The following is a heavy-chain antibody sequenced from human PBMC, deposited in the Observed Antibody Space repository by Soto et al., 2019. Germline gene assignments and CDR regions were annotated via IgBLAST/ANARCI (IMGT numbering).Heavy chain of an antibody. CDR1: GGSISSSSYY. CDR2: IYYSGST. J-gene: IGHJ4*02. D-gene: IGHD3-10*01. V-gene: IGHV4-39*07. CDR3: ARVTILNLWFGDPQRDYFDY. Sequence: SETLSLTCTVSGGSISSSSYYWGWIRQPPGKGLEWIGSIYYSGSTYYNPSLKSRVTISVDTSKNQFSLKLSSVTAADTAVYYCARVTILNLWFGDPQRDYFDYWGQGTLVTVSS.